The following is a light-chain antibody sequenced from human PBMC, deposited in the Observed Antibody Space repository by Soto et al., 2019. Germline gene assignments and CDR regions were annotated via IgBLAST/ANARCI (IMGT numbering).Light chain of an antibody. Sequence: QSALTQPASVSGSPGQSITISCTGTSSDIGGYNYVSWYQQHPRKAPKLMIYDVRSRPSGVSDRFSASKSGNTASLTITGRQADDDAAYYCSSYSTGNTVIFGGGTKLTVL. CDR1: SSDIGGYNY. J-gene: IGLJ2*01. CDR2: DVR. CDR3: SSYSTGNTVI. V-gene: IGLV2-14*01.